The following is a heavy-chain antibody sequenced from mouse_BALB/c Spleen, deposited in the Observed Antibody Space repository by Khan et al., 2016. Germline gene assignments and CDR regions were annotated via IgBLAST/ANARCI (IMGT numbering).Heavy chain of an antibody. CDR3: ARPHFGFDEGYYFDY. D-gene: IGHD2-2*01. Sequence: LVKTGASVKISCKASGYPFTGYYMHWVRQSHGKSLEWIGYISCYNGATRYNQKFQDKATLTVDTSSSTAYMQFNSLTSEDSAVYYCARPHFGFDEGYYFDYWGQGTTLTVSS. J-gene: IGHJ2*01. V-gene: IGHV1S34*01. CDR2: ISCYNGAT. CDR1: GYPFTGYY.